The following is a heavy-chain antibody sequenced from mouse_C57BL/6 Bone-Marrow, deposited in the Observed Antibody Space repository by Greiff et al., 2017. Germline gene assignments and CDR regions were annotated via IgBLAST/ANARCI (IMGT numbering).Heavy chain of an antibody. CDR2: IRLKSDNYAT. V-gene: IGHV6-3*01. CDR1: GFTFSNYW. CDR3: TGGWGFAY. Sequence: EVTVEESGGGLVQPGGSMKLSCVASGFTFSNYWMNWVRQSPEKGLEWVAQIRLKSDNYATNYAESVKGRFTISRDDSKSSVYLQMYNLRAEDTGSYYCTGGWGFAYWGQGTLVTVSA. J-gene: IGHJ3*01. D-gene: IGHD1-1*02.